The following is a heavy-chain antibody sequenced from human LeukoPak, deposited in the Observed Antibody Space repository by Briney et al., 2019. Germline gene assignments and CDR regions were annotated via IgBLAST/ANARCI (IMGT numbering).Heavy chain of an antibody. J-gene: IGHJ4*02. D-gene: IGHD2/OR15-2a*01. CDR3: ARGGFLRGSFDY. V-gene: IGHV4-59*08. Sequence: PSETLSLTCTVSGGSISSYYWSWIRQPPGKGLEWIGYIYYSGSTNYNPSLKSRVTISVDTSKNRFSLKLSSVTAADTAVYYCARGGFLRGSFDYWGQGTLVTVSS. CDR2: IYYSGST. CDR1: GGSISSYY.